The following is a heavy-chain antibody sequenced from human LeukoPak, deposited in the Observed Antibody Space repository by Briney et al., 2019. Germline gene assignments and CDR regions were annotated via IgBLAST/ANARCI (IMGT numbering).Heavy chain of an antibody. CDR2: IYRSGST. D-gene: IGHD2-2*01. Sequence: KPSETLSLTRAVSGYSISSGYYWGWIRQPPGKGLEWIGSIYRSGSTYYNPSLKSRVTISVDTSKNQFSLKLSSVTAADTAVYYCARVWSGYCSSTSCYVAYNWFDPWGQGTLVTVSS. CDR1: GYSISSGYY. J-gene: IGHJ5*02. CDR3: ARVWSGYCSSTSCYVAYNWFDP. V-gene: IGHV4-38-2*01.